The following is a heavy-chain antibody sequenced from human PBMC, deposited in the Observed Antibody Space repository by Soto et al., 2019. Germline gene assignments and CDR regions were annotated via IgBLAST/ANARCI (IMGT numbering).Heavy chain of an antibody. Sequence: EVQLLESGGGLVQPGGSLRLSCVASGFSFSSYAMVWVRQAPGKGLEWVSVISARGGRSYFADTVMGRFTISRDNSKNLLSLEMNSLRAEDTAIYFCAKGSIEYSASVDNWGQGTLVLVSS. CDR2: ISARGGRS. J-gene: IGHJ4*02. D-gene: IGHD5-12*01. CDR3: AKGSIEYSASVDN. CDR1: GFSFSSYA. V-gene: IGHV3-23*01.